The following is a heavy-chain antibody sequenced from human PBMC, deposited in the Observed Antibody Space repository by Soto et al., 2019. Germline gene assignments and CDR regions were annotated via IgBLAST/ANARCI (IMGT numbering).Heavy chain of an antibody. CDR3: AKGGYCSGGSCYSSPWYFDL. CDR1: GFTFDDYA. D-gene: IGHD2-15*01. J-gene: IGHJ2*01. CDR2: ISWNSGSI. V-gene: IGHV3-9*01. Sequence: EVQLVESGGGLVQPGRSLRLSCAASGFTFDDYAMHWVRQAPGKGLEWVSGISWNSGSIGYADSVKGRFTISRDNAKNSLYLQMNSLRAEETALYYCAKGGYCSGGSCYSSPWYFDLWGRGTLVTVSS.